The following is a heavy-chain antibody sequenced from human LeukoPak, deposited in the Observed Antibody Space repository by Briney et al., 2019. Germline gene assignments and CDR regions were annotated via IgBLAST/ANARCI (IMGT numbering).Heavy chain of an antibody. Sequence: GGSLRLSCAASGFTFSSYSMNWVRQAPGKGLEWVSSISSSSSYIYYADSVKGRFTISRANAKNSLYLQMNSLRAEDTAVYYCAREVVVAAYYFDYWGQGTLVTVSS. D-gene: IGHD2-15*01. V-gene: IGHV3-21*01. J-gene: IGHJ4*02. CDR1: GFTFSSYS. CDR2: ISSSSSYI. CDR3: AREVVVAAYYFDY.